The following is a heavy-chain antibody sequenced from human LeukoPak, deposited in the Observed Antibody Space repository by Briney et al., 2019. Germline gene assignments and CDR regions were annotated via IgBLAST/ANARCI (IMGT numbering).Heavy chain of an antibody. V-gene: IGHV4-34*01. Sequence: SETLSLTCAVYGGSFSGYYWSWIRQPPGKGLEWIGEINHSGSTNYNPSLKSRVTISVDTSKNQFSLKLSSVTAADTAVYYCARSDGWYFDLWGRGTLVTVSS. J-gene: IGHJ2*01. CDR1: GGSFSGYY. CDR3: ARSDGWYFDL. CDR2: INHSGST.